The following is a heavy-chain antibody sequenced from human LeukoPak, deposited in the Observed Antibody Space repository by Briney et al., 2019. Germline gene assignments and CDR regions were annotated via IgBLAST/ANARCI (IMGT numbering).Heavy chain of an antibody. CDR2: IRYDGSNK. Sequence: PGGSLRLSCAASGFTFSSYGMHWVRQAPGKGLEWVAFIRYDGSNKYYADSVKGRFTISRDNSKNTLYLQMNSLRAEDTAVYYCAKKIAAAGTGGYYFDYWGQGTLVTVSS. V-gene: IGHV3-30*02. D-gene: IGHD6-13*01. J-gene: IGHJ4*02. CDR3: AKKIAAAGTGGYYFDY. CDR1: GFTFSSYG.